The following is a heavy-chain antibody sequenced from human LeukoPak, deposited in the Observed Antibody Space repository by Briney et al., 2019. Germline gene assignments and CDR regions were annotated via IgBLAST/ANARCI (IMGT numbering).Heavy chain of an antibody. D-gene: IGHD3-10*01. V-gene: IGHV3-30*02. CDR2: IRYDGSNK. CDR1: GFTFSSYG. CDR3: AKGPLAYYYGSGSHFDY. J-gene: IGHJ4*02. Sequence: PGGSLRLSCAASGFTFSSYGMHWVRQAPGKGLEWVAFIRYDGSNKYYADSVKGRFTISRDNSKNTLYLQMNSLRAEDTAVYYCAKGPLAYYYGSGSHFDYWGQGTLVTVSS.